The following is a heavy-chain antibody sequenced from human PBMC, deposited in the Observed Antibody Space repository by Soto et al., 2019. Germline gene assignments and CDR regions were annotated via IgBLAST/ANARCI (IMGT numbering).Heavy chain of an antibody. CDR2: ISSSSSYI. Sequence: PGGSLRLSCAASGFTFSSYSMNWVRQAPGKGLEWVSSISSSSSYIYYADSVKGRFTISRDNAKNSLYLQMNSLRAEDTAVYYCAREASGSHDAFDIWGQGTMVTVSS. CDR3: AREASGSHDAFDI. CDR1: GFTFSSYS. D-gene: IGHD1-26*01. J-gene: IGHJ3*02. V-gene: IGHV3-21*01.